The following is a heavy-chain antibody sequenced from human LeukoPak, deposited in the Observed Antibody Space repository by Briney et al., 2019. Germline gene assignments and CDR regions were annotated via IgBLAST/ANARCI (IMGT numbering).Heavy chain of an antibody. V-gene: IGHV3-48*03. CDR2: ISSSGRTI. CDR3: ARWGYNYGTPFDY. J-gene: IGHJ4*02. CDR1: GFAFSSYE. Sequence: HPGGSLRLSCAASGFAFSSYEMNWVRQTPGKGLEWIAYISSSGRTIYYADSVKVRFTVSKDSAKDSMYLQMNSLRVEDTAVYYCARWGYNYGTPFDYWGQGTLVTVSS. D-gene: IGHD5-18*01.